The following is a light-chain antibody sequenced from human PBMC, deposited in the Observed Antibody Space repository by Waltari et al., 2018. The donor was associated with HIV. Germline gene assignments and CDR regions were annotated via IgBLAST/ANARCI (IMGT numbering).Light chain of an antibody. CDR1: NSDIGYYNY. V-gene: IGLV2-14*01. Sequence: QFALTQPASVSGSPGQSITVSCNGTNSDIGYYNYVSWYQQHPGKAPKLIIYEVSNRPSGVSNRFSGSKSGNTASLTISGLQAEDEADYFCSSLTNSATLSVLFGGGTKLTVL. CDR3: SSLTNSATLSVL. J-gene: IGLJ3*02. CDR2: EVS.